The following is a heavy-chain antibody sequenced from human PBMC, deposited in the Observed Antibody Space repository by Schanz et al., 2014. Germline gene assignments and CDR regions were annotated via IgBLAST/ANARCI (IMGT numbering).Heavy chain of an antibody. D-gene: IGHD5-18*01. CDR2: ISYNGGA. CDR3: VRMPVETDYGLDL. Sequence: QVQLQESGPGLVKPSETLSLTCTVSGGSISSYYWSWIRQPPGKGLEWIGEISYNGGANNPSLQGRVTISGDTSKNQFSLSLSSVTAADTAVYYCVRMPVETDYGLDLWGRGTSVTVSS. CDR1: GGSISSYY. J-gene: IGHJ6*02. V-gene: IGHV4-59*12.